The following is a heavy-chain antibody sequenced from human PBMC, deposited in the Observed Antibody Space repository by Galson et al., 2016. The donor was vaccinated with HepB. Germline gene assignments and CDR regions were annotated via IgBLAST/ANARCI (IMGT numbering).Heavy chain of an antibody. CDR1: GGSISSYY. V-gene: IGHV4-59*01. D-gene: IGHD4-17*01. Sequence: ETLSLTCIVSGGSISSYYWSWIRRPPGKGLEWIGYIYYSGTTNYNPSPKSRVTISVDTSKNQFSLNLSSVTAADTAVYYCARAYGDYGGHIFDIWGQGTMVTVSS. J-gene: IGHJ3*02. CDR2: IYYSGTT. CDR3: ARAYGDYGGHIFDI.